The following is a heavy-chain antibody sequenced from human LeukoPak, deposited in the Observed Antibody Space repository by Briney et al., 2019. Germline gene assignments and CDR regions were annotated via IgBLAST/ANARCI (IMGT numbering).Heavy chain of an antibody. CDR1: GGSFTAYY. V-gene: IGHV4-34*01. CDR2: INHSGST. Sequence: SETLSLTCAVYGGSFTAYYWTWIRQPPGKGLEWIGEINHSGSTNYNPSLKSRVTISVDTSKNQFSLKLSSVTAADTAVYYCARHGGETFSFDYWGQGTLVTVSS. CDR3: ARHGGETFSFDY. J-gene: IGHJ4*02. D-gene: IGHD3-16*01.